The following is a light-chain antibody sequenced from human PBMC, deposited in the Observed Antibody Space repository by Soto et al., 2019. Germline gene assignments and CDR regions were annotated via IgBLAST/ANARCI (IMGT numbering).Light chain of an antibody. Sequence: DIQMTQSPSTLSASVGDRVTITCRARQSISGWLAWYQQKPGKAPKLLIYKASTLESGGPSRFSGSGSGTEFTLTISSLQPDDFATYYCQQYNSFSWTFGQGTKVEIK. CDR1: QSISGW. V-gene: IGKV1-5*03. CDR2: KAS. J-gene: IGKJ1*01. CDR3: QQYNSFSWT.